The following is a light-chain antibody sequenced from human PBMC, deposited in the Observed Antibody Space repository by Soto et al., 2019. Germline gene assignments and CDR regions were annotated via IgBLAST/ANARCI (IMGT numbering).Light chain of an antibody. CDR2: AAS. J-gene: IGKJ1*01. Sequence: DIQMTQSPSSLSASVGDRVTITCRASQSISSYLNWYQQKPGKAPKLLIYAASSLQSGVPSRFSGSGSGTDFTLTISSLQPEDFATYDCQQGYSTPRTFGQGTKVEIK. CDR3: QQGYSTPRT. V-gene: IGKV1-39*01. CDR1: QSISSY.